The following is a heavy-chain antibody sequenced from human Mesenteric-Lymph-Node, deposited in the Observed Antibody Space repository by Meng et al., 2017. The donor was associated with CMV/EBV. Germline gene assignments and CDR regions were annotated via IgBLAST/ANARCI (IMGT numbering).Heavy chain of an antibody. CDR3: TSHRTYEIHYYYYYGMDV. J-gene: IGHJ6*02. CDR1: GFTFSSYE. D-gene: IGHD2-8*01. CDR2: ISSSGSTI. Sequence: GGSLRLSCAASGFTFSSYEMKWVRQAPGKGLQWVSHISSSGSTIYYAGSVEGRFTISRDNANNLLYLQMNSLKTEDTAVYYCTSHRTYEIHYYYYYGMDVWGQGTTVTVSS. V-gene: IGHV3-48*03.